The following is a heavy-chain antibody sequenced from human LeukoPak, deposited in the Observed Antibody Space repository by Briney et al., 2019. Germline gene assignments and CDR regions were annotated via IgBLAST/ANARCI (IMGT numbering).Heavy chain of an antibody. Sequence: SGPTLVKPTQTLTLTRTFSGFSLSTSGVGVGWIRQPPGKALEWLALIYWNDDKRYSPSLKSRLTITKDTSKNQVVLTMTNMDPVDTATYYCAHRPYGGNKYYFDYWGQGTLVTVSS. CDR1: GFSLSTSGVG. CDR3: AHRPYGGNKYYFDY. J-gene: IGHJ4*02. V-gene: IGHV2-5*01. CDR2: IYWNDDK. D-gene: IGHD4-23*01.